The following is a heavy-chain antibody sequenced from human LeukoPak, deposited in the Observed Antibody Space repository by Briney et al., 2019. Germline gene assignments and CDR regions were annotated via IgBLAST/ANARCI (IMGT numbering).Heavy chain of an antibody. J-gene: IGHJ4*02. CDR2: IYHSGST. V-gene: IGHV4-38-2*02. Sequence: SETLSLTCTVSGYSISSGFYWGWIRQPPGKGLEWIGSIYHSGSTHYNSSLKSRVTISVDTSKNQLSLKLSSVTAVDTAVYYCARGVGLTQGGTFDYWGQGTLVTVSS. CDR3: ARGVGLTQGGTFDY. CDR1: GYSISSGFY. D-gene: IGHD1-1*01.